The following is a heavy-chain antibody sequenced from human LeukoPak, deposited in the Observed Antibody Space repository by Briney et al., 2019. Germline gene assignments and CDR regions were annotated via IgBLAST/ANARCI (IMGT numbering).Heavy chain of an antibody. D-gene: IGHD3-22*01. CDR2: INPSGGST. Sequence: ASVKVSCKASGYTFTGYYMHWVRQAPGQGLEWMGIINPSGGSTSYAQKFQGRVTMTRDMSTSTVYMELSSLRSEDTAVYYCARGNYYDSSGFSFDYWGQGTLVTVSS. V-gene: IGHV1-46*01. J-gene: IGHJ4*02. CDR3: ARGNYYDSSGFSFDY. CDR1: GYTFTGYY.